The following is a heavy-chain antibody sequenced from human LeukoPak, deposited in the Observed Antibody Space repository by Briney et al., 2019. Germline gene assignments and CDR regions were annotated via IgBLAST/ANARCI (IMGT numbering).Heavy chain of an antibody. Sequence: PSETLSLTCAVYGGSFSGYYWRWIRQPPGKGLEWIGEINHSGSTNYNPSLKSRVPISVDTSKNQCSLKLSSVTAVDTAVYYCARGHGSYSYGFRYWGQGTLVTVSS. D-gene: IGHD5-18*01. V-gene: IGHV4-34*01. J-gene: IGHJ4*02. CDR1: GGSFSGYY. CDR3: ARGHGSYSYGFRY. CDR2: INHSGST.